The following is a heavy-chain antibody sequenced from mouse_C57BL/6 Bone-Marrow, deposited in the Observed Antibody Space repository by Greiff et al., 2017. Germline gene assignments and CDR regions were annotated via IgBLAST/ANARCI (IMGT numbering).Heavy chain of an antibody. CDR3: EGWLLPWYMDV. CDR1: GYTFTSYW. V-gene: IGHV1-64*01. D-gene: IGHD2-3*01. CDR2: IHPNSGST. J-gene: IGHJ1*03. Sequence: VQLQQPGAELVKPGASVKLSCKASGYTFTSYWMHWVKQRPGQGLEWIGMIHPNSGSTNYNEKFKSKATLTVDKSSSTAYMQLSSLTSEDSAVYYCEGWLLPWYMDVWGTGTTVTVSS.